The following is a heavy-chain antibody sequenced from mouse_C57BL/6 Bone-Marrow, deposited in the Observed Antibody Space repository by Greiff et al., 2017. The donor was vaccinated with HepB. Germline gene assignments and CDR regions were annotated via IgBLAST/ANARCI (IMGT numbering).Heavy chain of an antibody. CDR1: GFTFNTYA. J-gene: IGHJ4*01. Sequence: DVKLVESGGGLVQPKGSLKLSCAASGFTFNTYAMHWVRQAPGKGLEWVARIRSKSSNYATYYADSVKDRFTISRDDSQSMLYLQMNNLKTEDTAMYYCVRSLGLRSNYDAMDYWGQGTSVTVSS. V-gene: IGHV10-3*01. CDR2: IRSKSSNYAT. CDR3: VRSLGLRSNYDAMDY. D-gene: IGHD2-2*01.